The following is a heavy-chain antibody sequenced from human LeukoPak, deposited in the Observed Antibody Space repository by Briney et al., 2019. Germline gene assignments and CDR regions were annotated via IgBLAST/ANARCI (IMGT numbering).Heavy chain of an antibody. CDR2: INPNSGGT. CDR1: GYTFTGYY. Sequence: ASVKVSCKASGYTFTGYYMHWVRQAPGQGLEWMGWINPNSGGTNYAQKFQGRVTMTRDTSISTAYMELSGLRSDDTAVYYCAASYGDYVLYFQHWGQGTLVTVSS. V-gene: IGHV1-2*02. J-gene: IGHJ1*01. D-gene: IGHD4-17*01. CDR3: AASYGDYVLYFQH.